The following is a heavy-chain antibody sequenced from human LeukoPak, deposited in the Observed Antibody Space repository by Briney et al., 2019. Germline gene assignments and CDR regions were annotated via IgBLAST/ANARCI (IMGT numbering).Heavy chain of an antibody. CDR3: AKGGYYYDSSGSFDY. D-gene: IGHD3-22*01. J-gene: IGHJ4*02. Sequence: PGGSLRLSCAASGFIFRNYWMHWVRQAPGKGLVWVARINQNGITTTYTDSVKGRFTISRDNSKNTLYLQMNSLRAEDTAVYYCAKGGYYYDSSGSFDYWGQGTLVTVSS. V-gene: IGHV3-74*01. CDR1: GFIFRNYW. CDR2: INQNGITT.